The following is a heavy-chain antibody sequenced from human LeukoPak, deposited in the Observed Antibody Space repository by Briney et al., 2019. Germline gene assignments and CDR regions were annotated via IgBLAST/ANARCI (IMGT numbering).Heavy chain of an antibody. CDR3: ANRFLEWLHLRQPFDP. Sequence: ASVKVSCKASGYTFTSYYMHWVRQAPGQGLEWMGIINPSGGSTSYAQKFQGRVTMTRDTSTSTVYMELSSLRSEDTAVYYCANRFLEWLHLRQPFDPWGQGTLVTVSS. CDR1: GYTFTSYY. J-gene: IGHJ5*02. CDR2: INPSGGST. V-gene: IGHV1-46*01. D-gene: IGHD3-3*01.